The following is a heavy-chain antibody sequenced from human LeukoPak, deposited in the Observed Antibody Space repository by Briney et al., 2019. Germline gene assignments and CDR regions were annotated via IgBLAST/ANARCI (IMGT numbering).Heavy chain of an antibody. CDR3: ARRRGNYYDSSGYYYFDY. CDR2: IYYSGST. CDR1: GGSISSSSYY. Sequence: PSETLSLTCTVSGGSISSSSYYWGWIRQPPGKGLEWIGGIYYSGSTYYNPSLKSRVTISVDTSKNQFSLKLSSVTAADTAVYYCARRRGNYYDSSGYYYFDYWGQGTLVTVSS. J-gene: IGHJ4*02. D-gene: IGHD3-22*01. V-gene: IGHV4-39*01.